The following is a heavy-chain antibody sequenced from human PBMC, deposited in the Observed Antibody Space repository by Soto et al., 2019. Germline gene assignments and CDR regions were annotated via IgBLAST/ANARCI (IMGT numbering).Heavy chain of an antibody. Sequence: GGSLRLSCAPSGFTFRAYGMHWVRQAPGKGLEWVAVISYDGKNEYYADSVKGRFSISRDSSKNTLYLQMNSLRAEDTAVYYCAKDLVAFTTGRRSHFGSWGQGTLVTVSS. V-gene: IGHV3-30*18. J-gene: IGHJ4*02. CDR1: GFTFRAYG. CDR2: ISYDGKNE. D-gene: IGHD1-1*01. CDR3: AKDLVAFTTGRRSHFGS.